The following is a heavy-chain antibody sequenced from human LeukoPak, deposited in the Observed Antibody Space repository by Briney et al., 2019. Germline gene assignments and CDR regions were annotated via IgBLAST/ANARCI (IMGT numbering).Heavy chain of an antibody. J-gene: IGHJ5*02. V-gene: IGHV1-58*01. CDR1: GFTFTSSA. Sequence: GASVKVSCKASGFTFTSSAVQWVRQARGQRLEWIGWIVVGSGNTNYAQKFQERVTITRDMSTSTAYMELSSLRSEDTAVYYCAAGSRPLRFLDGNWFDPWGQGTLVTVSS. CDR3: AAGSRPLRFLDGNWFDP. D-gene: IGHD3-3*01. CDR2: IVVGSGNT.